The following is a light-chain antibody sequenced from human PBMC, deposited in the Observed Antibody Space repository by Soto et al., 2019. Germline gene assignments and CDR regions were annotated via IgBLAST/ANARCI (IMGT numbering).Light chain of an antibody. Sequence: QSALTQPRSVSGSPGQSVTISCTGTSSDVGGYNYVSWYQQHPGKAPKLMIYDVSNRPSGIPDRFSGSKSGNTASLTISGLQAEDEADYYCCSYAGSYTWLFGGGTKLT. V-gene: IGLV2-11*01. CDR1: SSDVGGYNY. CDR2: DVS. CDR3: CSYAGSYTWL. J-gene: IGLJ3*02.